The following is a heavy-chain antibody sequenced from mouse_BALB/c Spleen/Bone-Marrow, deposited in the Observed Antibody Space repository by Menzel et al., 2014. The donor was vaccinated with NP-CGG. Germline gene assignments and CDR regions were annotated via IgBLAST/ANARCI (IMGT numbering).Heavy chain of an antibody. V-gene: IGHV2-2*02. D-gene: IGHD2-14*01. CDR3: ARSRYAPLYYFDY. CDR1: GFSLTSYG. CDR2: IWSGGST. J-gene: IGHJ2*01. Sequence: VQLQQSGPGLVQPSQSLSITCTVSGFSLTSYGVHWVRQSPGKGLEWLGVIWSGGSTDYNVAFISRLSISKDNSKSQVFFKMNSPQANDTAIYYCARSRYAPLYYFDYWGQGTTLTVSS.